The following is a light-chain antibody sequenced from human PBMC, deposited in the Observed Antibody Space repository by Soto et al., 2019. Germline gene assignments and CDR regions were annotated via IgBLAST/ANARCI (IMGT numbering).Light chain of an antibody. J-gene: IGLJ1*01. Sequence: QAVVTQPASVSGSPGQSITISCTGTSRDVGGYNSVSWYQQHPGKAPKLMIYEVTNRPSGVSNRFSGSKSGNTASLTISGLQAEDEADYYCSSYTSGSALYVFGTGTKLTVL. V-gene: IGLV2-14*01. CDR2: EVT. CDR3: SSYTSGSALYV. CDR1: SRDVGGYNS.